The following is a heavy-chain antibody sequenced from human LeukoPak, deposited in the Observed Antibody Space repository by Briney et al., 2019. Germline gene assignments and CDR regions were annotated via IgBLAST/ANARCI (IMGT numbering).Heavy chain of an antibody. CDR2: ISAYNGNT. Sequence: ASVKVSCKASGYTFTSYGISWVRQAPGQGLEWVGWISAYNGNTNYAQKLQGRVTMTTDTSTSTAYMELRSLRSDDTAVYYCARTYYYDSSGYYFDYWGQGTLVTVSS. CDR3: ARTYYYDSSGYYFDY. CDR1: GYTFTSYG. V-gene: IGHV1-18*01. J-gene: IGHJ4*02. D-gene: IGHD3-22*01.